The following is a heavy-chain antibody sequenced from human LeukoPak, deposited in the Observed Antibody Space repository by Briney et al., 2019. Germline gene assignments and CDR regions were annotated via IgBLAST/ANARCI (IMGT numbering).Heavy chain of an antibody. CDR2: INTYNGNT. Sequence: EASVKVSCKASGYAFTSYGINWVRQAPGQGLEWMGWINTYNGNTNYTQKFQGRVTMTTDTSTSTAYMELRSLRSDDTAVYYCARVPQWLEYFQHWGQGTLVTVSS. V-gene: IGHV1-18*01. J-gene: IGHJ1*01. CDR1: GYAFTSYG. D-gene: IGHD6-19*01. CDR3: ARVPQWLEYFQH.